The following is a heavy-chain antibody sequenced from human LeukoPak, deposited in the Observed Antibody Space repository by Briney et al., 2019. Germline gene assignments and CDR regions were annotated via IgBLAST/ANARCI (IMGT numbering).Heavy chain of an antibody. CDR1: GFAFRDYW. CDR2: INLGGSVV. CDR3: ARAPSEIGGYYPEYFRH. D-gene: IGHD3-22*01. Sequence: PGGSLRLSCAASGFAFRDYWMNWVRQAPGKGLEWVANINLGGSVVLYVDSVKGRCTASRDNAENSLSLQMNSLRAEDTGVYYCARAPSEIGGYYPEYFRHWGQGTLVTVSS. V-gene: IGHV3-7*01. J-gene: IGHJ1*01.